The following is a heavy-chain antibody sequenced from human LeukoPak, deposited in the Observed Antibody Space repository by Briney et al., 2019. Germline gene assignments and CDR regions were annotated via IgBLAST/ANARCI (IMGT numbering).Heavy chain of an antibody. CDR3: ARDRGSYACDY. CDR1: GFTVSSNY. Sequence: GGSLRLSCAASGFTVSSNYMNWVRQAPGKGLEWVSVIYSGGSTYYADSVKGRFTISRDNSKNTLYLQMNSLRPEDTAVYYCARDRGSYACDYCGQGTLVTVSS. CDR2: IYSGGST. D-gene: IGHD5-12*01. J-gene: IGHJ4*02. V-gene: IGHV3-66*02.